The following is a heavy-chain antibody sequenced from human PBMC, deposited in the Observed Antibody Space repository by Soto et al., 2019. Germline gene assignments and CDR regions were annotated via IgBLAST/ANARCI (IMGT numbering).Heavy chain of an antibody. D-gene: IGHD3-22*01. CDR2: ISGSGGST. CDR3: AKLSIQDSIKYYYYGMDV. Sequence: LSCAASGFTFSSYAMSWVRQAPGKGLEWVSAISGSGGSTYYADSVKGRFTISRDNSKNTLYLQMNSLRAEDTAVYYCAKLSIQDSIKYYYYGMDVWGQGTTVTVSS. CDR1: GFTFSSYA. J-gene: IGHJ6*02. V-gene: IGHV3-23*01.